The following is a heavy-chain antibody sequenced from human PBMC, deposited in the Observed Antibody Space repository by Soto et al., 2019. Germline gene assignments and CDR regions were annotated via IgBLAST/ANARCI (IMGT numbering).Heavy chain of an antibody. J-gene: IGHJ6*03. V-gene: IGHV1-18*01. CDR2: ISTYNGNT. CDR1: GYPFTSYS. Sequence: QVQLMQSGAEVKKPGASVKVSCKASGYPFTSYSISWVRQAPGQGLEWMGWISTYNGNTNYAQKFEGKLTMTTETTTSTAYMEVRCLSSDDTAVYYCARGVDYYYQYMDVGGKGTTVTVSS. CDR3: ARGVDYYYQYMDV.